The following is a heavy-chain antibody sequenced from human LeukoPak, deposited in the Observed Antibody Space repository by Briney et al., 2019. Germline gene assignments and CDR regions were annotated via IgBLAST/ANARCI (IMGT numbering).Heavy chain of an antibody. CDR2: ILNDGSNK. J-gene: IGHJ4*02. V-gene: IGHV3-30*18. Sequence: GGSLRLSCAASGFTFSSYGMHWVRQAPGKGLEWVAVILNDGSNKYYADSVKGRFTISRDNSKNTLYLQMNSLRAEDTAVYYCAKLSGQIVAVAGPPFDYWGQGTLVT. CDR1: GFTFSSYG. D-gene: IGHD6-19*01. CDR3: AKLSGQIVAVAGPPFDY.